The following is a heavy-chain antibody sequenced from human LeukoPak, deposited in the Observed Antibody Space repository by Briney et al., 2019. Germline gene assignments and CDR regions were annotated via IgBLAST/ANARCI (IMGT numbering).Heavy chain of an antibody. D-gene: IGHD3-22*01. CDR1: GFVFSDAW. J-gene: IGHJ4*02. CDR2: IKSKTNGGTT. Sequence: GGSLRLSCAVSGFVFSDAWMSWVRQAPGKGLEWVGRIKSKTNGGTTDYAAPVKGRFSISRDDSKNTLFLQMYSLRTEDTGVYYCARPYYDSSGYRFDYWGQGTLVTVSS. CDR3: ARPYYDSSGYRFDY. V-gene: IGHV3-15*01.